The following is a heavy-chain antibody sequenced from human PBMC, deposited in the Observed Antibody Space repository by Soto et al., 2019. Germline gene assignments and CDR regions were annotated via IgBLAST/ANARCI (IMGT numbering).Heavy chain of an antibody. J-gene: IGHJ4*02. V-gene: IGHV4-59*01. Sequence: QVQLQESGPGLVKPSETLSLTCTVSGGSISSYYWSWIRQPPGKGLEWIGYIYYSGSTNYNPSLKSRVTISVDTSKNQFSLKLRSVTAADTAVYYCARLDGYDQYYFGYWGQGTLVTVSS. CDR1: GGSISSYY. CDR2: IYYSGST. CDR3: ARLDGYDQYYFGY. D-gene: IGHD5-12*01.